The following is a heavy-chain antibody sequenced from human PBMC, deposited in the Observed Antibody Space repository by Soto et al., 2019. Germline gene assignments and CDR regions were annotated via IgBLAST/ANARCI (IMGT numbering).Heavy chain of an antibody. V-gene: IGHV4-39*01. CDR3: ARKYYDSSGYYYERDY. CDR2: IYYSGST. D-gene: IGHD3-22*01. J-gene: IGHJ4*02. CDR1: GGSISSSSYY. Sequence: TSETLSLTCTVSGGSISSSSYYWGWIRQPPGKGLEWIGSIYYSGSTYYNPSLKSRVTISVDTSKNQFSLKLSSVTAADTAVYYCARKYYDSSGYYYERDYWGQGTLVTVS.